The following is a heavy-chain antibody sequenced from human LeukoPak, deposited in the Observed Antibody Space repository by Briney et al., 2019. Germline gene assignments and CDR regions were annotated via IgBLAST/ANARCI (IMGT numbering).Heavy chain of an antibody. CDR1: GGSLSGYY. V-gene: IGHV4-34*01. Sequence: SETLSLTCGVSGGSLSGYYWNWIRQPPGKGLEWIGEINHSGSTNYNPSLKSRVTISVDTSQKQFSLRLSSVTAADTAVYYCARGRYLTTGGGAAAGFLDYWGQGTLVTVSS. CDR2: INHSGST. CDR3: ARGRYLTTGGGAAAGFLDY. D-gene: IGHD6-13*01. J-gene: IGHJ4*02.